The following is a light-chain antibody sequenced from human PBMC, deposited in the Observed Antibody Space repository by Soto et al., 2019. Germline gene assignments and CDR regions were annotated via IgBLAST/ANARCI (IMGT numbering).Light chain of an antibody. CDR3: CSRAGPYICV. CDR2: DVS. J-gene: IGLJ1*01. Sequence: TSSDVGGYNYVSWYQQHPGKAPKLMIYDVSKRPSGVPDRFSGFKSGNTASLTISGLHAEHEAVYSFCSRAGPYICVVVTGTEVTVL. V-gene: IGLV2-11*01. CDR1: SSDVGGYNY.